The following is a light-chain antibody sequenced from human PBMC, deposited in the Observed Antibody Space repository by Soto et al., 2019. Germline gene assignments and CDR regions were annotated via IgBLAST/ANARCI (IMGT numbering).Light chain of an antibody. Sequence: EIVLTQSPGTLSLSPGERATLSCRASQNVGSRYLAWYQQKPCQAPRLPIYVTSNRGTGIVERFSGSRSGKDFSLTISSLEPGELSVYYCQQYGSSPRTFGQGTKGEIK. V-gene: IGKV3-20*01. J-gene: IGKJ1*01. CDR3: QQYGSSPRT. CDR1: QNVGSRY. CDR2: VTS.